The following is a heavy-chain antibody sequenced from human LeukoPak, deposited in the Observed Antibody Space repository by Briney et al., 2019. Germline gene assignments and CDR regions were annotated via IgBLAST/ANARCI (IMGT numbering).Heavy chain of an antibody. Sequence: GESLKISCKGSGYSFTSYWIGWVRQMPGKGLEWMGIIYPGDSDTRYSPSFQGQVTISADKSISTAYLQWSSLKASDTAMYYCARALNYYDSSGYSESSWFDPWGQGTLVTVSS. V-gene: IGHV5-51*01. CDR3: ARALNYYDSSGYSESSWFDP. J-gene: IGHJ5*02. CDR1: GYSFTSYW. D-gene: IGHD3-22*01. CDR2: IYPGDSDT.